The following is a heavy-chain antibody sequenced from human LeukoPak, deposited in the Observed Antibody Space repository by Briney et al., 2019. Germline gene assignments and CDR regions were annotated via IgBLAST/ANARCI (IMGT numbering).Heavy chain of an antibody. CDR2: MSPNSGDT. CDR3: ARGPPNWGYDY. Sequence: ASVKVSCKSSGYTFTSYDFNWVRQATGQRPEWMGWMSPNSGDTGYAQKFQDRVTMTRNTSISTAYMELSSLRSDDTAVYYCARGPPNWGYDYWGPGTLVTVSS. D-gene: IGHD7-27*01. V-gene: IGHV1-8*01. CDR1: GYTFTSYD. J-gene: IGHJ4*02.